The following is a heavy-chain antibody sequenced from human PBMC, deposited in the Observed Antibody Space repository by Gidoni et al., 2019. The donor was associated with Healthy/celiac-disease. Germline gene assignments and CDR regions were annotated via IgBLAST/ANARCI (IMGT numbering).Heavy chain of an antibody. Sequence: QVQLQQWGAGLLKPSETLSLTCAVYGGSFSGYYWSWIRQPPGKGLEWIGEINHSGSTNYNPSLKSRVTISVDTSKNQFSLKLSSVTAADTAVYYCARVRQPGTKRGYSYATRSGAFDIWGQGTMVTVSS. CDR3: ARVRQPGTKRGYSYATRSGAFDI. V-gene: IGHV4-34*01. J-gene: IGHJ3*02. CDR1: GGSFSGYY. CDR2: INHSGST. D-gene: IGHD5-18*01.